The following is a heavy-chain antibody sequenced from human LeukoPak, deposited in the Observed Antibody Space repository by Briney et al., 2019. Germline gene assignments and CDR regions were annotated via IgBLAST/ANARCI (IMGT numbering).Heavy chain of an antibody. V-gene: IGHV3-30*02. CDR2: IRYDGSNE. D-gene: IGHD5-12*01. CDR3: AKTGYSGSAYGTWYFDY. Sequence: PGGSLRLSCATSGFTFSSNGLHWARQAPGKGLEWVAFIRYDGSNEYYADSVKGRFTISRDNSKNTLYLQMNSLRTEDTAVYYCAKTGYSGSAYGTWYFDYWGQGTLVTVSS. J-gene: IGHJ4*02. CDR1: GFTFSSNG.